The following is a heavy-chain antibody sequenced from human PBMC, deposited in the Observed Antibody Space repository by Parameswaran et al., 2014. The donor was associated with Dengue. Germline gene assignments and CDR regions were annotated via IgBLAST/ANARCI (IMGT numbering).Heavy chain of an antibody. CDR3: ARSPAAYYDYVWGSPDGDAFDI. J-gene: IGHJ3*02. D-gene: IGHD3-16*01. CDR2: IDWDDDK. Sequence: RWIRQPPGKALEWLARIDWDDDKFYSTSLKTRLTISKDTSKNQVVLTMTNMDPVDTATYYCARSPAAYYDYVWGSPDGDAFDIWGQGTMVTVSS. V-gene: IGHV2-70*04.